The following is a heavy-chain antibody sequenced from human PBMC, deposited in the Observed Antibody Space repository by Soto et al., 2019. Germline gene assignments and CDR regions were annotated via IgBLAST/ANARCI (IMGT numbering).Heavy chain of an antibody. Sequence: QVQLLQSGAEVKKPGSSVRVSCEASGGTFRTYAISWVRQAPGQGLEWMGGIIPIFGTVNYAQKFQGRVTITADESTTTVYMDLRSLRSEDTAAYYCAKGAVAGTPTSYYYYGMDVWGQGTTVTVSS. CDR1: GGTFRTYA. D-gene: IGHD6-19*01. J-gene: IGHJ6*02. CDR2: IIPIFGTV. V-gene: IGHV1-69*12. CDR3: AKGAVAGTPTSYYYYGMDV.